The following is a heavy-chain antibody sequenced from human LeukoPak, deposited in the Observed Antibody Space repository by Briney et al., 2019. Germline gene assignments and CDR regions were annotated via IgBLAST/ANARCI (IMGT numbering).Heavy chain of an antibody. CDR1: GFTFSSYG. J-gene: IGHJ4*02. CDR2: ISYDGSNK. Sequence: GGSLRLSCAASGFTFSSYGMHWVRQAPGKGLEWVAVISYDGSNKYYADSVKGRFTISRDNSKNTLYLQMNSLRVEDTAVYYCAREPGYSSSWSQGYWGQGTLVTVSS. CDR3: AREPGYSSSWSQGY. V-gene: IGHV3-30*19. D-gene: IGHD6-13*01.